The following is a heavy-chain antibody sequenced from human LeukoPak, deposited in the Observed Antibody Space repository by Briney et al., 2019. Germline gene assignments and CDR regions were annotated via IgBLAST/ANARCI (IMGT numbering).Heavy chain of an antibody. V-gene: IGHV3-48*01. D-gene: IGHD1-26*01. CDR2: ISSSSSTI. CDR3: AKDPETLWELPFDY. Sequence: GGSLRLSCAASGFTFSSYSMNWVRQAPGKGLEWVSYISSSSSTIYYADSVKGRFTISRDNSKNTLYLQMNSLRAEDTAVYYCAKDPETLWELPFDYWGQGTLVTVSS. CDR1: GFTFSSYS. J-gene: IGHJ4*02.